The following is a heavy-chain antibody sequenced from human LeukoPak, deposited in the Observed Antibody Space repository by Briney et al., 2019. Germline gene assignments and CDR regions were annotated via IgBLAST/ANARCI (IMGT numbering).Heavy chain of an antibody. V-gene: IGHV3-74*01. CDR3: ARDGYCSSTSCYYFDY. CDR1: GFTLSNYW. J-gene: IGHJ4*02. D-gene: IGHD2-2*01. CDR2: INSDGSST. Sequence: PGGSLRLSCAASGFTLSNYWIHWVRQAPGKGLVWVSRINSDGSSTSYADSVKGRFTISRDNAKNTLYLQMNSLRAEDTAVYYCARDGYCSSTSCYYFDYWGQGTLVTVSS.